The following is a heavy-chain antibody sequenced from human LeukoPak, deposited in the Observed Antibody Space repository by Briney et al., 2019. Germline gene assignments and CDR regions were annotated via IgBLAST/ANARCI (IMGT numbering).Heavy chain of an antibody. Sequence: PSETLSLTCTVSGGSISIGGYYWSWIRQHPGKGLEWIGYIFYNANTYYNPSLKSRLTISGDTSENQFSLKLSSVTAADTAVYYCVRNFDSYNAFDIWGQGTMVTVSS. J-gene: IGHJ3*02. CDR1: GGSISIGGYY. D-gene: IGHD3-22*01. CDR3: VRNFDSYNAFDI. CDR2: IFYNANT. V-gene: IGHV4-31*03.